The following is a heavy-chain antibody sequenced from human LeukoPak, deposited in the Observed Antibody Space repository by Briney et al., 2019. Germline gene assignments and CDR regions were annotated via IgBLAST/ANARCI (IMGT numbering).Heavy chain of an antibody. CDR2: INHSGST. Sequence: SETLSLTCAVYGGSFSGYYWSWIRQPPGKGLEWIGEINHSGSTNYNPSLKSRVTISVDTSKNQFSLKLSSVTAADTAVYYCARVGDDFWSGYYPISWFDPWGQGTLVTVSP. CDR3: ARVGDDFWSGYYPISWFDP. J-gene: IGHJ5*02. V-gene: IGHV4-34*01. CDR1: GGSFSGYY. D-gene: IGHD3-3*01.